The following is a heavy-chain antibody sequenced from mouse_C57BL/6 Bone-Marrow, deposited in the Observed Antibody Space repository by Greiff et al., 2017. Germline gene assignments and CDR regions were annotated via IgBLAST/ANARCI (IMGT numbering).Heavy chain of an antibody. CDR1: GYTFTSYW. J-gene: IGHJ4*01. Sequence: QVQLQQPGAELVKPGASVKMSCTASGYTFTSYWITWVKQRPGQGLEWIGDIYPGSGSTNYNEKFKSKVTMTVDTSSSTAYMQLSSLTSEDSAVYYCARSFYDGYYYYAMDDWGQGTSVTVSS. V-gene: IGHV1-55*01. CDR2: IYPGSGST. D-gene: IGHD2-3*01. CDR3: ARSFYDGYYYYAMDD.